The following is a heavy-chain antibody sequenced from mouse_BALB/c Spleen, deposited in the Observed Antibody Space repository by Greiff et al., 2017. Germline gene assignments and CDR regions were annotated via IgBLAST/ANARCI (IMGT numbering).Heavy chain of an antibody. CDR1: GFTFSSYA. CDR3: ARRAPDGYYSAWFAY. CDR2: ISSGGST. D-gene: IGHD2-3*01. J-gene: IGHJ3*01. Sequence: EVKLMESGGGLVKPGGSLKLSCAASGFTFSSYAMSWVRQTPEKRLEWVASISSGGSTYYPDSVKGRFTISRDNARNILYLQMSSLRSEDTAMYYCARRAPDGYYSAWFAYWGQGTLVTVSA. V-gene: IGHV5-6-5*01.